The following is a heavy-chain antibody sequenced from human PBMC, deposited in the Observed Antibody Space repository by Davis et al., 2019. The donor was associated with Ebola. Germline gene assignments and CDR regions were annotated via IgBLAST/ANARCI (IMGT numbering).Heavy chain of an antibody. D-gene: IGHD4/OR15-4a*01. CDR3: ARDGQLTLDY. CDR2: ISSNGGST. Sequence: GESLKISCAASGFTFSSYAMHWVRQAPGKGLEYVSAISSNGGSTYYANSVKGRFTISRDNSKNTLYLQMNSLRAEDTAVYYCARDGQLTLDYWGQGTLVTVSS. J-gene: IGHJ4*02. V-gene: IGHV3-64*01. CDR1: GFTFSSYA.